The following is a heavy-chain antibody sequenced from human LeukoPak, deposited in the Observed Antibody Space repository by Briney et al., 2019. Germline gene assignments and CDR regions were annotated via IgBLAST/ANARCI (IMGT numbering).Heavy chain of an antibody. CDR3: AREVPRTATAGTEAFDI. Sequence: PSETLSLTCRVSGGTINSDYWSWIRQPPGKGLEWIGYIYYSGSTNYNPSLKSRVTISVDTSKKQLSLKLSSVTAADTAVYYCAREVPRTATAGTEAFDIWGQGTLVTVSS. CDR1: GGTINSDY. J-gene: IGHJ3*02. D-gene: IGHD6-13*01. V-gene: IGHV4-59*01. CDR2: IYYSGST.